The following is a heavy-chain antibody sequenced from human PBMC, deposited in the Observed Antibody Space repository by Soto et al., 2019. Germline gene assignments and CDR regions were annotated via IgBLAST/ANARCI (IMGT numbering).Heavy chain of an antibody. CDR1: GYTFTTYG. D-gene: IGHD3-10*01. CDR2: ISAYNGNT. V-gene: IGHV1-18*04. J-gene: IGHJ5*02. Sequence: ASVKVSCKTSGYTFTTYGVSWVRQAPGQGLEWMGWISAYNGNTNYAQMLQGRVTMTTDTSTSTAYMELRGLRSDDTAVYYCARDRYYYGSGSYYISWFDPWGQGTLVTVS. CDR3: ARDRYYYGSGSYYISWFDP.